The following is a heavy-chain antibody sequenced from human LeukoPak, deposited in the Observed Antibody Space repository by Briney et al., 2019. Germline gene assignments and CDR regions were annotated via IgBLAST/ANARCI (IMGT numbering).Heavy chain of an antibody. CDR1: GGSISSSSYY. J-gene: IGHJ4*02. D-gene: IGHD3-22*01. Sequence: SETLSLTCTVSGGSISSSSYYWGWIRQPPGKGLEWIGSIYYSGSTNYNPSLKSRATMSVDTSKNQFSLKLSSVTAADTAVYYCAREAYYYDSSGYYYLDYWGQGTLVTVSS. CDR2: IYYSGST. V-gene: IGHV4-39*07. CDR3: AREAYYYDSSGYYYLDY.